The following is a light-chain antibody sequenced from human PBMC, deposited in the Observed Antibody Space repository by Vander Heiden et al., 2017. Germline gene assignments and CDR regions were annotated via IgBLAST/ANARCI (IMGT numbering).Light chain of an antibody. CDR1: VLAKKY. CDR2: KDT. V-gene: IGLV3-27*01. J-gene: IGLJ2*01. CDR3: YAAADYNLV. Sequence: SYELTQPSSVPVSPGQTARTTCSGDVLAKKYARWFQQEPGQAPVLVIYKDTERPSGIPERFSGSSSGTTVTLTISGAQVEDEADYYCYAAADYNLVFGGGTKLTVL.